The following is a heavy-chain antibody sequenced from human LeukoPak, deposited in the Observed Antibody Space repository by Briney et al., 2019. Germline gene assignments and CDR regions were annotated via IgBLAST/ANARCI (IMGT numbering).Heavy chain of an antibody. V-gene: IGHV3-11*01. CDR1: GFTFSDYY. D-gene: IGHD4-11*01. Sequence: GGSLRLSCAASGFTFSDYYMSWIRQAPGKGLEWVSYISSSGSTIYYADSVKGRFTISRDNAKNSLYLQINSLRAEDTAVYYCARDYHDYSNPDYMDVWGKGTTVTVSS. CDR2: ISSSGSTI. J-gene: IGHJ6*03. CDR3: ARDYHDYSNPDYMDV.